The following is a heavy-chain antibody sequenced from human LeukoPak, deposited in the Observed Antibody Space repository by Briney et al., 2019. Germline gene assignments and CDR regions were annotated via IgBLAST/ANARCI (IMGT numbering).Heavy chain of an antibody. CDR1: GFSLSNYV. J-gene: IGHJ4*02. V-gene: IGHV3-23*01. Sequence: GGSLRLSCAASGFSLSNYVMNWVRQAPGKGLEWVLGISGGGDGTYYADSVKGRFTISRDNSKNTLHLQINSLRAEDTAIYYCAKEFWYSSSSAFEHCGQGVLVTVSS. CDR3: AKEFWYSSSSAFEH. D-gene: IGHD6-6*01. CDR2: ISGGGDGT.